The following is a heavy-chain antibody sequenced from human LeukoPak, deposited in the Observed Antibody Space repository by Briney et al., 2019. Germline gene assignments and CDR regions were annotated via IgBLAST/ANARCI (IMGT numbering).Heavy chain of an antibody. CDR2: INHSGST. V-gene: IGHV4-34*01. CDR1: GGSFSGYY. J-gene: IGHJ1*01. CDR3: ARGGRSPPRP. Sequence: PSETLSLTCAVYGGSFSGYYWSWIRQPPGKGLEWIGEINHSGSTNYNPSLKSRVTTSVDTSKNQFSLKLSSVTAADTAVYYCARGGRSPPRPWGQGTLVTVSS. D-gene: IGHD6-13*01.